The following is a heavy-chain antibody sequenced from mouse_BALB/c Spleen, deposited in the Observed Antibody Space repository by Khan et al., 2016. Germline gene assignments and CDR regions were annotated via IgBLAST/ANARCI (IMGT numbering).Heavy chain of an antibody. V-gene: IGHV9-3-1*01. CDR3: ATSSYYGYDYAMDY. CDR1: GYTFTNYG. J-gene: IGHJ4*01. Sequence: QLQLVQSGPELKKPGETVKISCKASGYTFTNYGMNWVKQTPETGLKWMGWTNPYTGEPTYADDFKGRFAFSLETSATPAYLQINNLKTEDTATXFGATSSYYGYDYAMDYWGQGTSVTVSS. CDR2: TNPYTGEP. D-gene: IGHD1-2*01.